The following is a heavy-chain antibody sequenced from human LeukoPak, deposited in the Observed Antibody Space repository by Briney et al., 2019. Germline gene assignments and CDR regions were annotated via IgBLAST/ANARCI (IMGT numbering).Heavy chain of an antibody. CDR2: IYYSGNT. D-gene: IGHD3/OR15-3a*01. CDR1: GGSISSYY. J-gene: IGHJ4*02. CDR3: ARQTGSGLFILP. Sequence: KTSETLSLTCTVSGGSISSYYWGWIRQPPGKGLEWIGSIYYSGNTYYNASLKSQVSISIDTSKNQFSLRLTSVTAADTAVYYCARQTGSGLFILPGGQGTLVTVSS. V-gene: IGHV4-39*01.